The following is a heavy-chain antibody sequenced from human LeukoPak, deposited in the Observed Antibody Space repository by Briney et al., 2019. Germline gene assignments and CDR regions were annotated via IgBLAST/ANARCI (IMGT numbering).Heavy chain of an antibody. CDR3: ARMPYCSSTSCYFRFDP. CDR1: GGSISSYY. D-gene: IGHD2-2*01. V-gene: IGHV4-59*01. Sequence: PSETLSLTCTVSGGSISSYYWSWIRQPPGKGLEWIGYIYHSGSTNYNPSLKSRVTISVDTSKNQFSLKLSSVTAADTAVYYCARMPYCSSTSCYFRFDPWGQGTLVTVSS. CDR2: IYHSGST. J-gene: IGHJ5*02.